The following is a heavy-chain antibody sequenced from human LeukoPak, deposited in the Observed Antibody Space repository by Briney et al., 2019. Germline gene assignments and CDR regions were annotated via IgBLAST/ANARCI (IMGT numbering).Heavy chain of an antibody. J-gene: IGHJ3*02. CDR1: GGSISSGGYY. CDR2: IYYSGST. D-gene: IGHD6-19*01. V-gene: IGHV4-31*03. CDR3: ARPSSGWYPDAFDI. Sequence: KPSETLSLTCTVSGGSISSGGYYWSWIRQHPGKGLEWIGYIYYSGSTYYNPSLKSRVSISLDTSKNQFSLKLSSVTAADTSVYYCARPSSGWYPDAFDIWGQGTMVTVSS.